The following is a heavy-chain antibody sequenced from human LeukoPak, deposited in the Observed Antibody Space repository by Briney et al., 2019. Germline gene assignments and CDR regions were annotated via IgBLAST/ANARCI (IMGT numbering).Heavy chain of an antibody. CDR3: ARDRDAYYDILTGSFSQNWFDP. Sequence: GGSLRLSCAASGFTLSSHAMSWVRQAPGKGLEWVSAISGSGGSTYYADSVKGRFTISRDNSKNTLYLQMNSLRAEDTAVYYCARDRDAYYDILTGSFSQNWFDPWGQGTLVTVSS. D-gene: IGHD3-9*01. V-gene: IGHV3-23*01. CDR2: ISGSGGST. CDR1: GFTLSSHA. J-gene: IGHJ5*02.